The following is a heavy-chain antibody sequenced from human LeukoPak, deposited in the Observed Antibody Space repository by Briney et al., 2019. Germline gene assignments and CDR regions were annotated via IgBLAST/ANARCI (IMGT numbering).Heavy chain of an antibody. J-gene: IGHJ4*02. D-gene: IGHD2-21*02. V-gene: IGHV4-34*01. CDR3: AREDPLTAHFDY. CDR2: INHSGST. CDR1: GGSFSGYY. Sequence: SETLSLTCAVYGGSFSGYYWSWIRQPPGKGLEWIGEINHSGSTNYNPSLKSRVTISVDTSKNQFSLSLSSVTAADTAVYYCAREDPLTAHFDYWGQGTLVTVSS.